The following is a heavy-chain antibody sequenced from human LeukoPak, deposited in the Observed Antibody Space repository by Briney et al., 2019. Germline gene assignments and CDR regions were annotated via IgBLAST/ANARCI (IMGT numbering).Heavy chain of an antibody. Sequence: SQTLSLSCAISVDSVSSNSAAWSWVRQSPSRGLGWLGRTYYRSKWYNDYAVSVKSRITISPDASKNQFSLQLNSVTPEDTAVYYCARAGGNSWYFDYWGQGTLVTVSS. CDR3: ARAGGNSWYFDY. D-gene: IGHD2-2*01. CDR2: TYYRSKWYN. CDR1: VDSVSSNSAA. J-gene: IGHJ4*02. V-gene: IGHV6-1*01.